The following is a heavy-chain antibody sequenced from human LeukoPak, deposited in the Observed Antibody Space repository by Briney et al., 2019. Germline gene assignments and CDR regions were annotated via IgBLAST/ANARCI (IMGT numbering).Heavy chain of an antibody. Sequence: SETPSLTCTVSGGSISSYYWSWIRQPAGKGLEWIGRIYTSGSTNYNPSLKSRVTMSVDTSKNQFSLKLSSVTAADTAVYYCARVGFGVATTSSWFDPWGQGTLVTVSS. CDR1: GGSISSYY. V-gene: IGHV4-4*07. D-gene: IGHD5-12*01. CDR3: ARVGFGVATTSSWFDP. J-gene: IGHJ5*02. CDR2: IYTSGST.